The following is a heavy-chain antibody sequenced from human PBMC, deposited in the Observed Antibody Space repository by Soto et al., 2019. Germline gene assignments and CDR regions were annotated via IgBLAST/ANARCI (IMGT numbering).Heavy chain of an antibody. Sequence: GGSLRLSCAASGFTFSSDSMNWVRQAPGKGLEWVSYISSSSSTIYYADSVKGRFTISRDNAKNSLYLQMNSLRAEDTAVYYCARHPERIAQIGWFDPWGQGTLVTVSS. V-gene: IGHV3-48*01. D-gene: IGHD6-13*01. CDR3: ARHPERIAQIGWFDP. CDR2: ISSSSSTI. CDR1: GFTFSSDS. J-gene: IGHJ5*02.